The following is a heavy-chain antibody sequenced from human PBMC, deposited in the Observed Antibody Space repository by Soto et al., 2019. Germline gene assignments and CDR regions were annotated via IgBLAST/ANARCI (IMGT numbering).Heavy chain of an antibody. CDR3: ARDSTLAY. Sequence: QVQLVQSGAEVKKPGASVKVSCKASGYTFTNYYMHWVRQAPGQGLEWMGIINPSSGGTSYAQKFQGRVTMTRDTSTSTVYMELSSLSSEDTAVYYCARDSTLAYWGQGPLVTVSS. V-gene: IGHV1-46*01. J-gene: IGHJ4*02. CDR2: INPSSGGT. CDR1: GYTFTNYY.